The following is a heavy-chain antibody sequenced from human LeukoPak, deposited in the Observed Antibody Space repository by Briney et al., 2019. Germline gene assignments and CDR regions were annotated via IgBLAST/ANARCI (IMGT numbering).Heavy chain of an antibody. V-gene: IGHV3-23*01. D-gene: IGHD3-10*01. J-gene: IGHJ4*02. CDR1: GFTFSSYA. Sequence: GGSLRLSCAASGFTFSSYAMSWVRQAPGKGLEWVSAISGSGGSTYYADSVKGRFTIYRDNSKHTLYLQMNSLRAEDTAVYYCAKGPVLLWFGELLLDKNELDYWGQGTLVTVSS. CDR2: ISGSGGST. CDR3: AKGPVLLWFGELLLDKNELDY.